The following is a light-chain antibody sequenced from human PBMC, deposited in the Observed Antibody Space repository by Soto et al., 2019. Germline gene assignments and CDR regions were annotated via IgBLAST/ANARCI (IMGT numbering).Light chain of an antibody. CDR2: EAA. CDR1: QSVSRY. J-gene: IGKJ5*01. Sequence: EIVLTQSPATLSVSPGDRATLSCRASQSVSRYLAWYQQKAGQAPRLVMYEAATRSTGIPDRFSGSGSGTDFTLAISSLEPEDFAVYFCQQRGNWPLTFGQGTRLE. V-gene: IGKV3-11*01. CDR3: QQRGNWPLT.